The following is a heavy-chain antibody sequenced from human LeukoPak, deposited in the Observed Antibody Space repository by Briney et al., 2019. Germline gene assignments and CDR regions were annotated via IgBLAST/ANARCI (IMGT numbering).Heavy chain of an antibody. J-gene: IGHJ4*02. V-gene: IGHV3-48*03. CDR3: VRDFRFLEDY. CDR1: GFTFSSYE. D-gene: IGHD3-3*01. Sequence: PGGSLRLSCAASGFTFSSYEMNWVRQATGKGLEWVSYISSSGSTIYYADSVNCRFTISRDNANNSLYLQINSLRAEDTAVYYCVRDFRFLEDYWGQGTLVTVSS. CDR2: ISSSGSTI.